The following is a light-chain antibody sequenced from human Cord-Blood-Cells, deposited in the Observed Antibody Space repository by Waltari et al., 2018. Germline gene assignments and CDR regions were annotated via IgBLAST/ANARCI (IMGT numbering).Light chain of an antibody. CDR1: SSDVGGYNY. Sequence: QSALTQPPSASGSPGQSLTISCPGASSDVGGYNYVSWYQQHPGKAPKLMIYEVSKWPSGVPDRFSGSKSGNTASLTVSGLQAEDEADYYCSSYAGSNKVFGGGTKLTVL. V-gene: IGLV2-8*01. J-gene: IGLJ2*01. CDR2: EVS. CDR3: SSYAGSNKV.